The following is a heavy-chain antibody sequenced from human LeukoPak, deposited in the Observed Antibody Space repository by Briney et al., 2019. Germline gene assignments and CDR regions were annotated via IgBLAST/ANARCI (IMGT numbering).Heavy chain of an antibody. CDR1: GYTFSSYD. CDR2: MNPNSGNT. CDR3: ARGQKSALTYGSGTYAYYFDY. D-gene: IGHD3-10*01. V-gene: IGHV1-8*01. J-gene: IGHJ4*02. Sequence: GASVKVSCKASGYTFSSYDINWVRQATGQGLEWMGWMNPNSGNTGYAQKFQGRVTMTRNISISTAYMELSSLRSEDTAVYYCARGQKSALTYGSGTYAYYFDYWGQGTLVTVSS.